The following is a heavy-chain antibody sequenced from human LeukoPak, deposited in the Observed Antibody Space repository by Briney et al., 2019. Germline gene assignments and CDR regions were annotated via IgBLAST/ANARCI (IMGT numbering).Heavy chain of an antibody. CDR2: IIPIFGTA. J-gene: IGHJ6*03. Sequence: SVKVSCKASGGTFSSYAISWVRQAPGQGLEWMGGIIPIFGTANYAQKFQGRVTITADESTSTAYMELSSLRSEDTAVYYCARVLHYDSSGHYYYYYYYMDVWGKGTTVTVSS. CDR3: ARVLHYDSSGHYYYYYYYMDV. V-gene: IGHV1-69*13. D-gene: IGHD3-22*01. CDR1: GGTFSSYA.